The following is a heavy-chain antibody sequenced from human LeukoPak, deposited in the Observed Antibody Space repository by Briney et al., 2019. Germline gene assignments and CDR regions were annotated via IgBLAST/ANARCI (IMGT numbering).Heavy chain of an antibody. CDR2: IFHSGST. J-gene: IGHJ3*02. V-gene: IGHV4-31*03. CDR1: GGPIGSGGYY. Sequence: SQTLSLTCTVSGGPIGSGGYYWSWIRQLPGKGLEWIGNIFHSGSTYYNPSLKSRFTISVDTSKNQFSLKLSSVTAADTAVYYCARDTSSVGALDIWGQGTMVTVSS. D-gene: IGHD3-22*01. CDR3: ARDTSSVGALDI.